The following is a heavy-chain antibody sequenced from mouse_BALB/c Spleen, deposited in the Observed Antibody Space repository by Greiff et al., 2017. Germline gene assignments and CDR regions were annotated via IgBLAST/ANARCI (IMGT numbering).Heavy chain of an antibody. V-gene: IGHV1-69*02. D-gene: IGHD2-4*01. CDR1: GYTFTSYW. Sequence: QVQLQQPGAELVRPGASVKLSCKASGYTFTSYWINWVKQRPGQGLEWIGNIYPSDSYTNYNQKFKDKATLTVDKSSSTAYMQLSSPTSEDSAVYYCTRRDYDGFDYWGQGTTLTVSS. CDR2: IYPSDSYT. CDR3: TRRDYDGFDY. J-gene: IGHJ2*01.